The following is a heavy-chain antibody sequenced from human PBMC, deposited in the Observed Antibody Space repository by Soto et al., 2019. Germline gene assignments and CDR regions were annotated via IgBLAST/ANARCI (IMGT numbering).Heavy chain of an antibody. CDR1: GYTFTSYA. J-gene: IGHJ4*02. CDR2: INAGNGST. V-gene: IGHV1-3*01. Sequence: ASVKVSCKASGYTFTSYAMHWVRQAPGQRLEWMGWINAGNGSTKYSQKFQGRVTITRDTSASTAYMELSSLRSEDTAVYYCARGLPLAADYWGQGTLVTVSS. CDR3: ARGLPLAADY.